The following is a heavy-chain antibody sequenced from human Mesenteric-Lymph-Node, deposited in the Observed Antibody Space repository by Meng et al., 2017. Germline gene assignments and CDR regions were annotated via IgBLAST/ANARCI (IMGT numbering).Heavy chain of an antibody. V-gene: IGHV1-69*13. J-gene: IGHJ6*02. Sequence: SVKVSCKASGGTFSSYAISWVRQAPGQGLEWMGGIIPIFGTANYAQKFQGRVTITADESTSTAYMELSSLRSEDTAVYYCARAPYSSSSSYYYYYGMDVWGQGTTVTVFS. CDR3: ARAPYSSSSSYYYYYGMDV. CDR1: GGTFSSYA. D-gene: IGHD6-6*01. CDR2: IIPIFGTA.